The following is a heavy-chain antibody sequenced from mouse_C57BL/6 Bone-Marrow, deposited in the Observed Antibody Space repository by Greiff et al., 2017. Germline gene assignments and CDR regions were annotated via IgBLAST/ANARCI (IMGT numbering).Heavy chain of an antibody. CDR3: ARRDGGVVDYFDY. D-gene: IGHD1-1*01. J-gene: IGHJ2*01. Sequence: VQLQQSGAELVRPGSSVKLSCKASGYTFTSYWMDWVKQRPGQGLEWIGNIYPSDSETHYNQKFKDKATLTVDKSSSTAYMQLSSLTSEDSAVYYCARRDGGVVDYFDYWGQGTTLTVSS. CDR1: GYTFTSYW. V-gene: IGHV1-61*01. CDR2: IYPSDSET.